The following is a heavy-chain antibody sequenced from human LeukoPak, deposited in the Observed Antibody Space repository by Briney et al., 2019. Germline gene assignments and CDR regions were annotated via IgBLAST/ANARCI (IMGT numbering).Heavy chain of an antibody. CDR2: IIPILGIA. CDR3: AYHLAAAGTTAYFDY. Sequence: GASVKVSCKASGGTFSSYAISWVRQAPGQGLEWMGRIIPILGIANYAQKFQGRVTITADKSTSTAYMELSSLRSEDTAVYYCAYHLAAAGTTAYFDYWGQGTLVTVSS. CDR1: GGTFSSYA. J-gene: IGHJ4*02. V-gene: IGHV1-69*04. D-gene: IGHD6-13*01.